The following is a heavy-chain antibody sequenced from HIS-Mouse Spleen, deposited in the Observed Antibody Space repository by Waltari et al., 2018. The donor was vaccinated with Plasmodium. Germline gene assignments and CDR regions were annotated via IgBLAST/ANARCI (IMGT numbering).Heavy chain of an antibody. V-gene: IGHV4-31*03. D-gene: IGHD3-22*01. CDR2: IYYSGGP. Sequence: QVQLQESGPGLVKPSQTLSLTCTVSGGSISSGGYYWSWIRQHPGKGLEWIGYIYYSGGPYYNPSLKSRVTISVDTSKNQFSLKLSSVTAADTAVYYCARAPKRRNYYDSSGYRPAEYFQHWGQGTLVTVSS. CDR3: ARAPKRRNYYDSSGYRPAEYFQH. J-gene: IGHJ1*01. CDR1: GGSISSGGYY.